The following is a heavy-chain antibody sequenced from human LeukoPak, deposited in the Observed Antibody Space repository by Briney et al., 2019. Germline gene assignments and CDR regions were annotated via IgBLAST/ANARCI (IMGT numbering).Heavy chain of an antibody. CDR3: ARVAAAPCMDV. J-gene: IGHJ6*02. V-gene: IGHV4-34*01. D-gene: IGHD6-13*01. CDR2: INHSGST. CDR1: GGSFSGYY. Sequence: SSETLSLTCAVYGGSFSGYYWSWIRQPPGKGLEWIGEINHSGSTNYNPSLKCRVTISVDSSKNQFSLKLSSVTAADTAVYYCARVAAAPCMDVWGQGTTVTVSS.